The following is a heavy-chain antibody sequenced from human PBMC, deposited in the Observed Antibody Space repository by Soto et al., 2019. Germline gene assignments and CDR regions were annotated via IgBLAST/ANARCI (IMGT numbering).Heavy chain of an antibody. CDR2: IYYSGST. CDR1: GGSISSSSYY. V-gene: IGHV4-39*01. J-gene: IGHJ5*02. D-gene: IGHD7-27*01. CDR3: TRMGNYWFDP. Sequence: QLQLQESGPGLVKPSETLSLTCTVSGGSISSSSYYWGWIRQPPGKGLEWIGSIYYSGSTYYNPSHKSRVTITVDTTKNQFSLKRRAVTATYTAVYYCTRMGNYWFDPLGQGTLVTVSS.